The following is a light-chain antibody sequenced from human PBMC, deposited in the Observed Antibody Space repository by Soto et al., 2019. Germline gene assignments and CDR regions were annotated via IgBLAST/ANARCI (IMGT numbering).Light chain of an antibody. CDR1: QSVSSY. J-gene: IGKJ5*01. Sequence: EIVLTQSPATLSLSPGERATLSCRASQSVSSYLAWYQQKPGQAPRLLIYDASNRATGIPARFSGSGSETDFTLTVSSLRSEDSAVYYCQQYNYWPITFGQGTRLEIK. CDR3: QQYNYWPIT. V-gene: IGKV3-11*01. CDR2: DAS.